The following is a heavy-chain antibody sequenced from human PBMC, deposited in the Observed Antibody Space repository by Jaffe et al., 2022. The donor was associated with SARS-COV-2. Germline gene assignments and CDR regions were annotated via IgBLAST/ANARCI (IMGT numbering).Heavy chain of an antibody. Sequence: EVQLVESGGTLVQPGGSLRLSCAASGFTFSIYGMHWVRQAPGKGLEWLSYISNTGSSMNYADSVKGRFTVSRDNAKNLLFLQMNSLRVEDTAVYYCARLVNPDYWGQGTLVTVSS. CDR2: ISNTGSSM. CDR3: ARLVNPDY. V-gene: IGHV3-48*01. J-gene: IGHJ4*02. CDR1: GFTFSIYG.